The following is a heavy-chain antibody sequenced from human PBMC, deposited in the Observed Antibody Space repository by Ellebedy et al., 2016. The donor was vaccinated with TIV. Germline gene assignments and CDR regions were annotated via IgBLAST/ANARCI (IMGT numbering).Heavy chain of an antibody. CDR2: ISWNSGSL. D-gene: IGHD3-16*01. CDR3: ASGFRHYGAYDI. V-gene: IGHV3-9*01. J-gene: IGHJ3*02. Sequence: SLKISCVASGFTFDDYVMHWVRQTPGKGLEWVSSISWNSGSLLYADSVKGRFTISRDNGKNTLYLQMNSLRGEDTAIYYCASGFRHYGAYDIWGQGTMVTVSS. CDR1: GFTFDDYV.